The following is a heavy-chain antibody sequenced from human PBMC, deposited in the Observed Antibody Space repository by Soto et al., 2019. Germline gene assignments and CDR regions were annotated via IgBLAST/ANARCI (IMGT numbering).Heavy chain of an antibody. Sequence: SETRRVPTTVSAVFLSTDRYHLGCIRHPPGKGLEWIGSIYYSGSTYYNPSLKSRVTISVDTSKNQFSLKLSSVTAADTAVYYCARDLSSGWFDPWGQGTLVTVS. V-gene: IGHV4-39*02. CDR1: AVFLSTDRYH. J-gene: IGHJ5*02. D-gene: IGHD3-16*02. CDR3: ARDLSSGWFDP. CDR2: IYYSGST.